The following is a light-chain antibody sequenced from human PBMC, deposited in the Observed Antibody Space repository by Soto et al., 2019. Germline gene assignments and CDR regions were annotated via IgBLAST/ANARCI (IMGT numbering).Light chain of an antibody. CDR1: QSVSSN. CDR2: GAS. CDR3: QQYHNWWT. V-gene: IGKV3-15*01. Sequence: IEMTQSPATLSVSPGERATLACRASQSVSSNLVWYQQKPGQAPRLLIYGASTRVTGIPARFSGSGSGTEFTLTISSLQSKDFAVYYCQQYHNWWTFGQGTKVEIK. J-gene: IGKJ1*01.